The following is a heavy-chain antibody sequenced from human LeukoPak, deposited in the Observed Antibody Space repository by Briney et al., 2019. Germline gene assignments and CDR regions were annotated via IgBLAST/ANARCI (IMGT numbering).Heavy chain of an antibody. CDR2: INPSGGST. D-gene: IGHD6-13*01. CDR3: AKGIAAAALDY. V-gene: IGHV1-46*01. Sequence: ASVKVSCKASGYTFTSYYMHWVRRAPGQGLEWMGIINPSGGSTSYAQKFQGRVTMTRDTSTSTVYMELSSLRSEDTAVYYCAKGIAAAALDYWGQGTLVTVSS. CDR1: GYTFTSYY. J-gene: IGHJ4*02.